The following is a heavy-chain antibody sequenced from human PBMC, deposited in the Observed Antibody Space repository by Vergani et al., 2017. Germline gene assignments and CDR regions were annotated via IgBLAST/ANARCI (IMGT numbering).Heavy chain of an antibody. CDR1: FDSIRNLY. V-gene: IGHV4-59*11. CDR2: IHYSENT. Sequence: QVQLQESGPGLVKSSETLSLTCSVSFDSIRNLYCNWIRQPPGKGLEWIGSIHYSENTNYNPSLKTRVTISVDTSKNQFSLTLTSVTAADTAMYYCSSDTFHFDSENYDDVVDSWCQGTMVIVSS. J-gene: IGHJ3*02. CDR3: SSDTFHFDSENYDDVVDS. D-gene: IGHD3-16*01.